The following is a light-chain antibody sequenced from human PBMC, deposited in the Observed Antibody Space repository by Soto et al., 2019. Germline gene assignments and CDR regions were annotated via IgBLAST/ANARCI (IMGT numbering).Light chain of an antibody. Sequence: IQMTQSPSSLSASVGDRVTITCRASQRISSSLHWYQHKVGRAPKLLIYAAYSLQTGVPSRLSGSGSGTDFTLTISSVQPEDFAAYYCQQSSLTPRTFGQGTKLEIK. CDR3: QQSSLTPRT. J-gene: IGKJ2*01. CDR2: AAY. V-gene: IGKV1-39*01. CDR1: QRISSS.